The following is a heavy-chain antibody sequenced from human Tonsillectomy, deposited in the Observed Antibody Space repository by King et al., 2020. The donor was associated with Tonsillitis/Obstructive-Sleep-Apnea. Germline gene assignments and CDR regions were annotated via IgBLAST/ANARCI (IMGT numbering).Heavy chain of an antibody. CDR2: IFSNDEK. D-gene: IGHD1-7*01. J-gene: IGHJ6*03. CDR1: GFSLSSHRMG. V-gene: IGHV2-26*01. Sequence: VTLKESGPVLVKPTETLTLTCTVSGFSLSSHRMGVSWIRQPPGKALEWLAHIFSNDEKSYTTSLKSRPTISKDTSKSQVVLTMTNMDPVDTATYYCARMKRTYYYYMDVWGNGTTVTVS. CDR3: ARMKRTYYYYMDV.